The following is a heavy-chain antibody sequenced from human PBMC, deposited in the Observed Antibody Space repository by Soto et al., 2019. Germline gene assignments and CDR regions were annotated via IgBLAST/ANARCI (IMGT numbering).Heavy chain of an antibody. CDR2: ISAYNGIA. Sequence: QVQLVQSGPEVNKPGASVKVSCKASGYSFTTYGITWVRQAPGQGLEWIGWISAYNGIANYAQKFQGRINMTTDTSTNTAYMDLRSLRSDDAAVYYCAKNGGSSSPLDYWGQGTLVTVSS. D-gene: IGHD6-6*01. CDR1: GYSFTTYG. CDR3: AKNGGSSSPLDY. V-gene: IGHV1-18*01. J-gene: IGHJ4*02.